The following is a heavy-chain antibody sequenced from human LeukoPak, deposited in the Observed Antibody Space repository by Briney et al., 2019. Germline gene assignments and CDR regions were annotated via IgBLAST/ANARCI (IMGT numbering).Heavy chain of an antibody. CDR3: ARESGYCSAGRCSVFDY. Sequence: ETLSLTCTVSGGSISSSYYYWGWIRQAPGKGLEWVANIKQDGSEKYYVDSVKGRFTISRDNAKNSLSLQMNSLRAGDTAVYYCARESGYCSAGRCSVFDYWGQGTLVTVSS. D-gene: IGHD2-15*01. CDR1: GGSISSSYYY. CDR2: IKQDGSEK. J-gene: IGHJ4*02. V-gene: IGHV3-7*03.